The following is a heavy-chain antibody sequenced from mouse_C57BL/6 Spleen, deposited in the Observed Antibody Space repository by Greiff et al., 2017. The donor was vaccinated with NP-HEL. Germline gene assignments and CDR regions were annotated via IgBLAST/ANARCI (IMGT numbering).Heavy chain of an antibody. Sequence: VQLQQSGAELVRPGASVTLSCKASGYTFTDYEMHWVKQTPVHGLEWIGAIDPETGGTAYNQKFKGKAILTADKSSSTAYMELRSLTSEDSAFYYCTRNTVPHYYAMDYWGQGTSVTVSS. J-gene: IGHJ4*01. V-gene: IGHV1-15*01. CDR1: GYTFTDYE. CDR3: TRNTVPHYYAMDY. D-gene: IGHD1-1*01. CDR2: IDPETGGT.